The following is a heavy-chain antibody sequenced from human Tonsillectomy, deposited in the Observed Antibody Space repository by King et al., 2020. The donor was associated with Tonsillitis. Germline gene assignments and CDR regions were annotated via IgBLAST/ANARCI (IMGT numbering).Heavy chain of an antibody. CDR3: ARRSSGSYSHNWFDP. V-gene: IGHV4-39*07. CDR1: GCSISSISYF. Sequence: QLQESGPGLVKPSETLSLTCNVSGCSISSISYFWDWIRQPPGKGLEWIGSIYYSGSTYYNPSLKSRVTISVDTSKNQFSLKLSSVTAADTAVYYCARRSSGSYSHNWFDPWGQGTLVTVSS. D-gene: IGHD1-26*01. J-gene: IGHJ5*02. CDR2: IYYSGST.